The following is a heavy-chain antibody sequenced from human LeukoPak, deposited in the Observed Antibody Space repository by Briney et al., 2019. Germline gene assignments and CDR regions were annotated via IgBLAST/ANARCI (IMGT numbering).Heavy chain of an antibody. J-gene: IGHJ4*02. CDR1: GGSISSYY. Sequence: SETLSLTCTVSGGSISSYYWSWIRQPPGKCLEWIGYIYYSGSTSYNPSLKSRVTISGDTSKNQFSLKLSSVTAADTAVYYCARDRGISGVDCWGQGTLVTVSS. CDR3: ARDRGISGVDC. D-gene: IGHD3-3*02. V-gene: IGHV4-30-4*08. CDR2: IYYSGST.